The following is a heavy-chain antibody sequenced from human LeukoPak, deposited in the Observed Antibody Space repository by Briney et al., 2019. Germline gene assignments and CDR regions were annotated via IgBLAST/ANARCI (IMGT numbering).Heavy chain of an antibody. CDR2: MNPNSGNT. V-gene: IGHV1-8*02. D-gene: IGHD1-1*01. J-gene: IGHJ6*03. CDR3: ARGLKWSGTTTRYYYYYMDV. CDR1: GYTFTSYG. Sequence: ASVKVSCKASGYTFTSYGISWVRQATGQGLEWMGWMNPNSGNTGYAQKFQGRVTMTRNTSISTAYMELSSLRSEDTAVYYCARGLKWSGTTTRYYYYYMDVWGKGTTVTISS.